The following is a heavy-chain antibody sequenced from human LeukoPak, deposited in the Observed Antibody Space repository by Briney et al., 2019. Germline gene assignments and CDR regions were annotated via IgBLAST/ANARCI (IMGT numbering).Heavy chain of an antibody. CDR2: IIPILGIA. D-gene: IGHD2-8*01. CDR1: GGTFSSYA. CDR3: AREDVVLVDAVRYYYYGMDV. Sequence: ASVKVSCKASGGTFSSYAISWVRQAPGQGLEWMGRIIPILGIANYAQKFQGRVTMTRDTSTSTVYMELSSLKSEDTAVYYCAREDVVLVDAVRYYYYGMDVWGQGTTVTVSS. V-gene: IGHV1-69*04. J-gene: IGHJ6*02.